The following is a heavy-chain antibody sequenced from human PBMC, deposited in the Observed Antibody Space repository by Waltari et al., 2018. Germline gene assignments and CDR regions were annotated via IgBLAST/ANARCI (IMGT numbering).Heavy chain of an antibody. V-gene: IGHV4-39*07. CDR3: ATMITGTFSLLDY. Sequence: QVQLQESGPGLVKPSQTLSLTCTVSGGSISSSSYYWGWIRQPPGKGLEWLGSIYYSGSTYYNPSRKRRVTISVDTSKNQFSLKRSSVTAADTAVYYCATMITGTFSLLDYWGQGTLVTVSS. J-gene: IGHJ4*02. CDR2: IYYSGST. D-gene: IGHD1-20*01. CDR1: GGSISSSSYY.